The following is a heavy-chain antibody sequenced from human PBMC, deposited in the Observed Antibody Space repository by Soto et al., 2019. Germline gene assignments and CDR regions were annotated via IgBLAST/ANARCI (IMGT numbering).Heavy chain of an antibody. Sequence: SETLSLTCAVYGGSFSGYYWSWIRQPPGKGLEWIGEINHSGSTNYNPSLKSRVTISVDTSKNQFSLKLSSVTAADTAVYYCAREVQIQLWYFDYWGQGTLVTVSS. CDR1: GGSFSGYY. CDR2: INHSGST. CDR3: AREVQIQLWYFDY. J-gene: IGHJ4*02. D-gene: IGHD5-18*01. V-gene: IGHV4-34*01.